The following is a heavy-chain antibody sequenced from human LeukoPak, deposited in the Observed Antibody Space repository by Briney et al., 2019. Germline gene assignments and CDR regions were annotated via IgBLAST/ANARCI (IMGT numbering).Heavy chain of an antibody. Sequence: GGSLRLSCAASGFTVSSNYMSWVRQAPGKGLEWVSVIYSAGNTYYADSVKGRFTISRDNSKSTLYLQMNSLTVEDTAVYYCARVGEGAAKDWGQGTLVTVSS. CDR1: GFTVSSNY. V-gene: IGHV3-53*01. D-gene: IGHD1-26*01. J-gene: IGHJ4*02. CDR3: ARVGEGAAKD. CDR2: IYSAGNT.